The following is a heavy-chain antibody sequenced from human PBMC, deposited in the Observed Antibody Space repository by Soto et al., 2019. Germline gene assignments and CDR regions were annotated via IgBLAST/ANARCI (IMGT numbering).Heavy chain of an antibody. CDR2: IWYDGSNK. V-gene: IGHV3-33*01. CDR1: GFTFSSYG. Sequence: QVQLVESGGGVVQPGRSLRLSCAASGFTFSSYGMHWVRQAPGKGLEWVAVIWYDGSNKYYADSVKGRFTISRDNSKNTPYLQMNSLRADDTAVYYCARALYYDFWSGYYKFFLPPPDYWGQGTLVTVSS. J-gene: IGHJ4*02. CDR3: ARALYYDFWSGYYKFFLPPPDY. D-gene: IGHD3-3*01.